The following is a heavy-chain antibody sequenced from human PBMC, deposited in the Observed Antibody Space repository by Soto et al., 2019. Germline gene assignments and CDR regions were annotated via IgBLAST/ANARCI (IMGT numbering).Heavy chain of an antibody. J-gene: IGHJ6*02. V-gene: IGHV5-10-1*01. CDR2: IDPSDSYT. Sequence: PGESLKLSCKGSGYSFTSYWISWVRQMPGKGLEWMGRIDPSDSYTNYSPSFQGHVTISADKSISTAYLQWSSLKASDTAMYYCAGPTIFGANYYYYYGMDVWGQGTTVTVSS. CDR3: AGPTIFGANYYYYYGMDV. D-gene: IGHD3-3*01. CDR1: GYSFTSYW.